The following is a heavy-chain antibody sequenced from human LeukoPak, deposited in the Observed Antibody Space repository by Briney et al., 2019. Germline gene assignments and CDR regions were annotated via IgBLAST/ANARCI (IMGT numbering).Heavy chain of an antibody. D-gene: IGHD3-16*01. V-gene: IGHV1-2*04. CDR2: INPNSGGT. Sequence: ASVKVSCKASGYTFTGSYMHWVRQAPGQGLEWMGWINPNSGGTNYAQKFQGWVTMTRDTSISTAYLELSRLRSGDTAVYYCARWGTGPSGYFDYWGQGTLVTVSS. CDR1: GYTFTGSY. CDR3: ARWGTGPSGYFDY. J-gene: IGHJ4*02.